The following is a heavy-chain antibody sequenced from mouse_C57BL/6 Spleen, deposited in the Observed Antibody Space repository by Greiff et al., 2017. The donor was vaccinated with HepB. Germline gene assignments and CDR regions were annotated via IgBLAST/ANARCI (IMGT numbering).Heavy chain of an antibody. Sequence: QVQLQQSGPELVKPGASVKISCKASGYAFSSSWMNWVKQRPGKGLEWIGRIYPGDGETNYNGKLKGKATLTADKASSTAYMQLSSLTSEDSAVYCCAGDGYLSWFAYWGQGTLVTVSA. CDR2: IYPGDGET. CDR3: AGDGYLSWFAY. V-gene: IGHV1-82*01. J-gene: IGHJ3*01. CDR1: GYAFSSSW. D-gene: IGHD2-3*01.